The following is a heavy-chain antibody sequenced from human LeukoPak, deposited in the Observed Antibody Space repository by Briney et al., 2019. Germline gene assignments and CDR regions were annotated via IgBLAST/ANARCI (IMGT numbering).Heavy chain of an antibody. D-gene: IGHD4-11*01. V-gene: IGHV1-2*06. J-gene: IGHJ1*01. CDR3: ARDSSPGFMTTTGRYFQH. CDR2: INPNSGGT. Sequence: ASVKVSCKASGYTFTCYYMHWVRQAPGQGLEWMGRINPNSGGTNYAQKFQGRVTATRDTSISTAYMELSRLRSDDTAVYYCARDSSPGFMTTTGRYFQHWGQGTLVTVSS. CDR1: GYTFTCYY.